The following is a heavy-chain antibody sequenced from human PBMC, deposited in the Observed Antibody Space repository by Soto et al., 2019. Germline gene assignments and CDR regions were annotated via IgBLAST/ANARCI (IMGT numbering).Heavy chain of an antibody. CDR2: IYHSGST. CDR3: AGVRRTYYYGMDV. V-gene: IGHV4-30-2*01. CDR1: GGSISSGGYS. J-gene: IGHJ6*02. Sequence: SETLSLTCAVSGGSISSGGYSWSWIRQPPGKGLEWIGYIYHSGSTYYNPSLKSRVTISVDRSKNQFSLKLSSVTAADTAVYYCAGVRRTYYYGMDVWGQGTTVTVSS.